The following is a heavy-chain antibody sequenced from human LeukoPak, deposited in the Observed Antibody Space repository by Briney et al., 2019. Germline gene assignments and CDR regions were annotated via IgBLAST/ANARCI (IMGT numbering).Heavy chain of an antibody. CDR1: AGFLSSHS. J-gene: IGHJ5*02. V-gene: IGHV4-59*11. CDR2: IYYSGST. Sequence: SETLSLTCTLSAGFLSSHSWSWIRQPPGKGLEWIGYIYYSGSTNYNPSLKSRVTISVDTSKNQFSLKLSSVTAADTAVYYCARGDFWSGYYPWGQGTLVTVSS. D-gene: IGHD3-3*01. CDR3: ARGDFWSGYYP.